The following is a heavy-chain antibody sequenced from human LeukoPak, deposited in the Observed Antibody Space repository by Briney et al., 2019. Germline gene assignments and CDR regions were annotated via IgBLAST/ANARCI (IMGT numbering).Heavy chain of an antibody. V-gene: IGHV3-64D*06. CDR1: GFTFSSYA. Sequence: PGGSLTLSCAASGFTFSSYAMHWLRQAPGKGLEYVSAISSNGGSTYYADSVKGRFTISRDNSKNMLYLQMSSLGAEDTSVYYCVKEDAGDYWGQGTLVTVSS. CDR2: ISSNGGST. CDR3: VKEDAGDY. J-gene: IGHJ4*02.